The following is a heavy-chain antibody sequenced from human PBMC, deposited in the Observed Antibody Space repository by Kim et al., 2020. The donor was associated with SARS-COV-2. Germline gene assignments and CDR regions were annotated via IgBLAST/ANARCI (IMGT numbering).Heavy chain of an antibody. Sequence: KKCADSLKGRFIVSRDNAKSSLELQMNSLRAEDTAVYYCARFRSPDTFDIWGQGTLVTVSS. CDR2: K. J-gene: IGHJ3*02. CDR3: ARFRSPDTFDI. V-gene: IGHV3-11*06. D-gene: IGHD2-15*01.